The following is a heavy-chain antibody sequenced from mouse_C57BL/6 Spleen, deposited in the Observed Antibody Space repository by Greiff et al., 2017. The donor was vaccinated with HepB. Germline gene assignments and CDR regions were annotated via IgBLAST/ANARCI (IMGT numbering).Heavy chain of an antibody. J-gene: IGHJ2*01. CDR2: IHPNSGST. CDR3: AREFITTAFDY. CDR1: GYTFTSYW. D-gene: IGHD1-1*01. Sequence: QVQLQQSGAELVKPGASVKLSCKASGYTFTSYWMHWVKQRPGQGLEWIGMIHPNSGSTNYNEKFKSKATLTVDKSSSTAYMQLSSLTSEDSAVYYCAREFITTAFDYWGQGTTLTVSS. V-gene: IGHV1-64*01.